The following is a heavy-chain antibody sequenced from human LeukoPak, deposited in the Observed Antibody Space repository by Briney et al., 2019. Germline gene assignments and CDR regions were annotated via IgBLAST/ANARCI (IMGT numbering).Heavy chain of an antibody. CDR1: GGSFSGYY. CDR2: INHSGST. D-gene: IGHD6-19*01. J-gene: IGHJ4*02. CDR3: ARDTRGSGWFSAYYFDY. V-gene: IGHV4-34*01. Sequence: SETLSLTCAVYGGSFSGYYWSWIRQPPGKGLEWIGEINHSGSTNCNPSLKSRVTISVDTSKNQFSLKLRSVTAADTAVYYCARDTRGSGWFSAYYFDYWGQGTLVTVSS.